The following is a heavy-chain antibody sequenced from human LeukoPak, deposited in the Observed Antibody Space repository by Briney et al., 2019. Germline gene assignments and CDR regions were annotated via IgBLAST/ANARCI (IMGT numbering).Heavy chain of an antibody. V-gene: IGHV4-34*01. D-gene: IGHD2-2*02. J-gene: IGHJ4*02. CDR2: INLSGST. CDR3: ARRGEDIVVVPAATPTYFDY. Sequence: SETLSLTCAVYGGSFSGYYWSWIRQLPGKRLKWIGEINLSGSTNYNPSLKSRVTISVDTSKNQFSLKLSSVTAADTAVYYCARRGEDIVVVPAATPTYFDYWGQGTLVTVSS. CDR1: GGSFSGYY.